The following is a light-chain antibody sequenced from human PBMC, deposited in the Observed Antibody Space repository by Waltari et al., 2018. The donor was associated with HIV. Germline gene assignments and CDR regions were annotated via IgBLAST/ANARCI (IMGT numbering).Light chain of an antibody. J-gene: IGKJ2*01. Sequence: EIVLTQSPATLFVFQGERATLICRASQSVGSNLAWYQQKPDQAPGLLINGASTRATGVPARFSGSGSGTEFTLTITSLQSEDFAVYYCQQYSKWPPGYTFGQGTKV. CDR2: GAS. CDR3: QQYSKWPPGYT. V-gene: IGKV3-15*01. CDR1: QSVGSN.